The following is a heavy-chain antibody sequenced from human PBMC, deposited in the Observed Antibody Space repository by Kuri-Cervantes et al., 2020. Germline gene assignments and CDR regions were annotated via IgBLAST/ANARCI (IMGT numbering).Heavy chain of an antibody. CDR1: GSTFSSYS. V-gene: IGHV3-21*01. CDR2: ISSSSSYI. J-gene: IGHJ6*02. D-gene: IGHD2-2*01. Sequence: GESLKISCAASGSTFSSYSMNWVRQAPGKGLEWVSSISSSSSYIYYADSVKGRFTISRDNAKNSLYLQMNSLRAEDTAVYYCAREGYCSSTSCYWGIGYYYYYYGMDVWGQGTTVTVSS. CDR3: AREGYCSSTSCYWGIGYYYYYYGMDV.